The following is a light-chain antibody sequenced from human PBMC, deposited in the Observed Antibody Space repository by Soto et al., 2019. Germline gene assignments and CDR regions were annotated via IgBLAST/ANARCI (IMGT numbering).Light chain of an antibody. V-gene: IGKV3-15*01. CDR1: QSVSSN. J-gene: IGKJ3*01. CDR2: GAS. Sequence: EIVMTQSPATLSVSPGERATLSCRASQSVSSNLAGYQQKPGQAPRLLIYGASTRSTGVPARFSGSGSGTEFTLTISRLQSEDFVVYYCQQYDNWPFTFGPGTKVDIK. CDR3: QQYDNWPFT.